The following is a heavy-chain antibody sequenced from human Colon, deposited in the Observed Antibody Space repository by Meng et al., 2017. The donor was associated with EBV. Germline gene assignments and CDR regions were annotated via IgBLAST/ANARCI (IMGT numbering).Heavy chain of an antibody. D-gene: IGHD4-17*01. J-gene: IGHJ4*02. V-gene: IGHV4-4*02. CDR3: ARNGDYNPGLY. CDR1: GASISNNW. CDR2: IYHSGTT. Sequence: VKLTEPGQGLVTLSGTLALTSGGSGASISNNWWSWVLQPTGKGLEWIGEIYHSGTTNYNPSLRSRVTISVDKSKNQFSLQLTSVTAADTAVYYCARNGDYNPGLYWGQGTLVTVSS.